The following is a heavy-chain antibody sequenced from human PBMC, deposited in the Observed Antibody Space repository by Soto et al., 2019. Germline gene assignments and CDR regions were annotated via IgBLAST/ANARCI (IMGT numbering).Heavy chain of an antibody. D-gene: IGHD3-10*01. V-gene: IGHV3-21*01. CDR2: ISSSSSYI. CDR3: ARDHYGSGSFGPYYFDY. CDR1: GFTFSSYS. Sequence: GGSLRLSCAASGFTFSSYSMNWVRQAPGKGLEWVSSISSSSSYIYYADSVKGRFTISRDNAKSSLYLQMNSLRAEDTAVYYCARDHYGSGSFGPYYFDYWGQGTLVTVS. J-gene: IGHJ4*02.